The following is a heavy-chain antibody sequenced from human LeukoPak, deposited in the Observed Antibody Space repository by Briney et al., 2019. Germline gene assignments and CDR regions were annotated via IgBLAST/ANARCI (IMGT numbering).Heavy chain of an antibody. CDR3: AKDARIVGATIAAYFQH. D-gene: IGHD1-26*01. Sequence: PGGSLRLSCAASGFTFSSYGMHWVRQAPGKGLEWMAFIRYDGSNKYYADSVKGRFTISRDNSKNTLYLQMNSLRAEDTAVYYCAKDARIVGATIAAYFQHWGQGTLVTVSS. CDR1: GFTFSSYG. CDR2: IRYDGSNK. J-gene: IGHJ1*01. V-gene: IGHV3-30*02.